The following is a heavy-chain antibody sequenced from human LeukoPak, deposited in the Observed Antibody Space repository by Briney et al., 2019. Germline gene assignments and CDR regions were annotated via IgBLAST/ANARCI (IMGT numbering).Heavy chain of an antibody. CDR3: GRDGKHYYDSSGYYVY. D-gene: IGHD3-22*01. J-gene: IGHJ4*02. V-gene: IGHV3-33*01. CDR2: IWYDGSNK. Sequence: GGSLKLSCAASGFTFSSYGMHWVRQAPGKGLEWVAVIWYDGSNKYYADSVKGRFTISRDNSKNTLYLQMNSLRAEDTAVYYCGRDGKHYYDSSGYYVYWGQGTLVTVSS. CDR1: GFTFSSYG.